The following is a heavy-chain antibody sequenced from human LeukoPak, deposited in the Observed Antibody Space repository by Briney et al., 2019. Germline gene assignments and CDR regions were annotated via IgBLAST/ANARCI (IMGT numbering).Heavy chain of an antibody. Sequence: ASVKVSCKASGYTFTNYEIGWVRQATGQGLEWMGWVHPGSGNTGYTQNFQGRVTMTWSTSMTTVYMELSGLTSEDTAVYYCAKNGGGLGIWGQGTMVTVSS. CDR2: VHPGSGNT. CDR1: GYTFTNYE. CDR3: AKNGGGLGI. J-gene: IGHJ3*02. V-gene: IGHV1-8*01. D-gene: IGHD2-15*01.